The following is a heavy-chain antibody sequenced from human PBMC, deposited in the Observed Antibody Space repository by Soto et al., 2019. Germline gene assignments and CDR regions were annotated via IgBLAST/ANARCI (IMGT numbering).Heavy chain of an antibody. V-gene: IGHV1-46*01. J-gene: IGHJ6*03. Sequence: ASVKVSCKASGYISINYYIHWVRQAPGQGLERIGIINPNGGSTNYAQKFRGRVTMARDTSTSTVYMDLSSLRSDDTSVYYCSRGLRYCSGGSCFENYYYSYYMDVSGKGTPVTVSS. D-gene: IGHD2-15*01. CDR1: GYISINYY. CDR2: INPNGGST. CDR3: SRGLRYCSGGSCFENYYYSYYMDV.